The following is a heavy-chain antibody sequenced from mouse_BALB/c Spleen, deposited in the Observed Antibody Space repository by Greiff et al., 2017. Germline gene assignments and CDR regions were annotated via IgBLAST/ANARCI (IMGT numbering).Heavy chain of an antibody. V-gene: IGHV5-17*02. Sequence: DVHLVESGGGLVQPGGSRKLSCAASGFTFSSFGMHWVRQAPEKGLEWVAYISSGSSTIYYADTVKGRFTISRDNPKNTLFLQMTSLRSEDTAMYYCARQNYYGSSYWFAYWGQGTLVTVSA. CDR2: ISSGSSTI. CDR3: ARQNYYGSSYWFAY. J-gene: IGHJ3*01. D-gene: IGHD1-1*01. CDR1: GFTFSSFG.